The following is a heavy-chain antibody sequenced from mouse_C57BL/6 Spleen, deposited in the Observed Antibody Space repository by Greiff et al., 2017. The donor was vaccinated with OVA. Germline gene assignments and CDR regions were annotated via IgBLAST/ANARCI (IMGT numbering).Heavy chain of an antibody. Sequence: DVMLVESGGGLVKPGGSLKLSCAASGFTFSSYAMSWVRQTPEKRLEWVATISDGGSYTYYPDNVKGRFTISRDNAKNNLYLQMSHLKSEDTAMYYCAREDYSNYFYAMDYWGQGTSVTVSS. CDR2: ISDGGSYT. CDR1: GFTFSSYA. D-gene: IGHD2-5*01. J-gene: IGHJ4*01. V-gene: IGHV5-4*01. CDR3: AREDYSNYFYAMDY.